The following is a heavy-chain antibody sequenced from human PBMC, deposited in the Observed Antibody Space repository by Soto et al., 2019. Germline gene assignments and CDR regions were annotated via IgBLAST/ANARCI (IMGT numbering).Heavy chain of an antibody. CDR2: INHSGST. J-gene: IGHJ6*02. Sequence: SETLSLTCAVYGGSFSGYYWSWIRQPPGKGLEWIGEINHSGSTNYNPSLKSRVTISVDTSKNQFSLKLSSVTAADTAVYYCARGNGSGSYYNQYYYYYYGMDVWGQGTTVTVSS. CDR1: GGSFSGYY. D-gene: IGHD3-10*01. V-gene: IGHV4-34*01. CDR3: ARGNGSGSYYNQYYYYYYGMDV.